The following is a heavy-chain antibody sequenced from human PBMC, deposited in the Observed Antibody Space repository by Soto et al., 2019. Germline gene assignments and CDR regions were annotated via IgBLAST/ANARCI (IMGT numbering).Heavy chain of an antibody. D-gene: IGHD2-21*01. J-gene: IGHJ5*02. CDR3: ARTRAATDSLYWFDP. CDR2: IIPILNIA. CDR1: GGTFSSYP. Sequence: QVQLVQSGAEAKKPGSSVKVSCKASGGTFSSYPISWVRQAPGQGLEWMGRIIPILNIANYAQKFQGRVTLTADKSTNTVYMELSSLRSEDTAVYYCARTRAATDSLYWFDPWGQGTLVTVSS. V-gene: IGHV1-69*02.